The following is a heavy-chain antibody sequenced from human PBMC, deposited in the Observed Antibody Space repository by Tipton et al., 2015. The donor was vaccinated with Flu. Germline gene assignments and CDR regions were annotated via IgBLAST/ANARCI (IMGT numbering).Heavy chain of an antibody. CDR3: ARGSSGWYINGMDV. CDR2: LCHSGNT. J-gene: IGHJ6*02. V-gene: IGHV4-38-2*02. D-gene: IGHD6-19*01. Sequence: LRLSCSVSGSSIGGAFCWGWIRQPPRKGLQWIGNLCHSGNTYYNPSLKSRVTVSVDKSKNQFSLKLSSVTAADTAVYYCARGSSGWYINGMDVWGQGTTVTVSS. CDR1: GSSIGGAFC.